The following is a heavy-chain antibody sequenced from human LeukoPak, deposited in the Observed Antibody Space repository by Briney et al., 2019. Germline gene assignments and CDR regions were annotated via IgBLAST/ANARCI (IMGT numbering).Heavy chain of an antibody. V-gene: IGHV4-61*01. D-gene: IGHD4-11*01. J-gene: IGHJ4*02. CDR2: IYYTGSA. CDR3: ARLGPEDYRFDY. Sequence: SETLSLTCTVSGGSVSNGNFYWSWLRQPPGKALGWIGYIYYTGSAYYSPSLEGRVRILVDTSKNQFSVKLNSVTAADTAVYYCARLGPEDYRFDYWGQGTLITVSS. CDR1: GGSVSNGNFY.